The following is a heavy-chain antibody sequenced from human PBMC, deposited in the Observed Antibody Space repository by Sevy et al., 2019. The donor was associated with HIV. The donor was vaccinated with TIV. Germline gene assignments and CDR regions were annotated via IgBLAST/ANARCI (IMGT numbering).Heavy chain of an antibody. J-gene: IGHJ4*02. Sequence: SETLSLTCTVYSGSFSDFYWNWIRQSPGKGLEWIGEINYREVTNYNPSLKSRVTISPDTYNLQFSLKLTSVTVADTAVYDCVRFDSTISIFGVRRCAYWGPGTLVTVSS. V-gene: IGHV4-34*01. CDR3: VRFDSTISIFGVRRCAY. CDR1: SGSFSDFY. CDR2: INYREVT. D-gene: IGHD3-3*02.